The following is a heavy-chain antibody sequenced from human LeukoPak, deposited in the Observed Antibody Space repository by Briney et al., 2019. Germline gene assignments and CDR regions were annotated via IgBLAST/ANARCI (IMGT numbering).Heavy chain of an antibody. CDR3: ARGDDSYGSLLDY. Sequence: SETLSLTCTVSGRSINSSSYYWGWLRQPPGKGLEWIGSIYYSGSTYYNPSLKSRVTISVDTSKNQFSLKLSSVTAADTAVYYCARGDDSYGSLLDYWGQGTLVTLSS. CDR1: GRSINSSSYY. CDR2: IYYSGST. J-gene: IGHJ4*02. V-gene: IGHV4-39*07. D-gene: IGHD5-18*01.